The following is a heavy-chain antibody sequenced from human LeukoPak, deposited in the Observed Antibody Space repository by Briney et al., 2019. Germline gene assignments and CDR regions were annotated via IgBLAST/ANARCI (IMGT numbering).Heavy chain of an antibody. CDR2: ISWDSDTI. D-gene: IGHD4-23*01. J-gene: IGHJ5*02. CDR3: ARAFGGNCSPAGS. CDR1: GFNFDDYA. V-gene: IGHV3-9*01. Sequence: GRSLRLSCAASGFNFDDYAMHWVRQAPGKGLEWVSGISWDSDTIGYADSVKGRFTISRDNAKSSLYLQMNSLRTDGTALYYCARAFGGNCSPAGSWGQGTLVTVSS.